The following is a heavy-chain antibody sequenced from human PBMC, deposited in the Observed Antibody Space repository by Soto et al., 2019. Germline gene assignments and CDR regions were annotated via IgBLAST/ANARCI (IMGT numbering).Heavy chain of an antibody. CDR3: ARPRSSSRNYYGMDV. CDR2: IYPGDSDT. J-gene: IGHJ6*02. D-gene: IGHD6-13*01. V-gene: IGHV5-51*01. CDR1: GYSFTSYW. Sequence: GESLKISCKGSGYSFTSYWIGWVRQMPGKGLEWMGIIYPGDSDTRYSLSFQGQVTISADKSISTAYLQWSSLKASDTAMYYCARPRSSSRNYYGMDVWGQGTTVTVSS.